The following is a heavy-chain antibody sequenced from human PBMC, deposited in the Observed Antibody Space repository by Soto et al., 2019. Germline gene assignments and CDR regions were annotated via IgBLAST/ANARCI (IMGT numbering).Heavy chain of an antibody. CDR2: INPSGGST. D-gene: IGHD3-16*02. J-gene: IGHJ4*02. CDR1: GYTFTSYY. CDR3: ARAMITFGGVIVFTLDY. Sequence: ASVKVSCKASGYTFTSYYMHWVRQAPGQGLEWMGIINPSGGSTSYAQKFQGRVTMTRDTSTSTVYMELSSLRSEDTAVYYCARAMITFGGVIVFTLDYWGQGTLVTVSS. V-gene: IGHV1-46*01.